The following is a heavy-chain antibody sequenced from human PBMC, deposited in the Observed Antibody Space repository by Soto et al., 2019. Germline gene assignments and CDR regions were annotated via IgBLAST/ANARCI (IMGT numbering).Heavy chain of an antibody. V-gene: IGHV3-7*01. CDR1: GFTFSSYW. CDR2: IKQDGSEK. CDR3: ASRQTYCSGGSCYPVRFAFDP. J-gene: IGHJ5*02. D-gene: IGHD2-15*01. Sequence: PGGSLRLSCAASGFTFSSYWMSWVRQAPGKGLEWVANIKQDGSEKYYVDSVKGRFTISRDNAKNSLYLQMNSLRAEDTAVYYCASRQTYCSGGSCYPVRFAFDPWGQGTLVTVSS.